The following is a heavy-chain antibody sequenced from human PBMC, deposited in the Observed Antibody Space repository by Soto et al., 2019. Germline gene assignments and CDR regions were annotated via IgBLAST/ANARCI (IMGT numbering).Heavy chain of an antibody. D-gene: IGHD4-17*01. CDR1: GFTFDDYG. CDR3: ARAHDYGDYRAFDY. Sequence: EVQLVESGGGVVRPGGSLRLSCAASGFTFDDYGMSWVRQAPGKGLEWVSGINWNGGSTGYADSVKGRFTISRYNAKNPLYMQMNSLRAEDTALYHCARAHDYGDYRAFDYWGQGTRVTVSS. J-gene: IGHJ4*02. V-gene: IGHV3-20*01. CDR2: INWNGGST.